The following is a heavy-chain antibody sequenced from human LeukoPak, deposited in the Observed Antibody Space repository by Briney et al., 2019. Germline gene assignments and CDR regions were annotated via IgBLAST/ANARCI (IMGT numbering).Heavy chain of an antibody. CDR2: IYYSGST. CDR1: GGSISSHY. V-gene: IGHV4-59*11. Sequence: SETLSRTCTVSGGSISSHYWSWIRQPPGKGLEWIGYIYYSGSTNYNPSLKSRVTISVDTSKNQFSLKLSPVTAADTAVYYCARSVGYSSSSVFLTVYAFDIWGQGKMVTVSS. CDR3: ARSVGYSSSSVFLTVYAFDI. D-gene: IGHD6-6*01. J-gene: IGHJ3*02.